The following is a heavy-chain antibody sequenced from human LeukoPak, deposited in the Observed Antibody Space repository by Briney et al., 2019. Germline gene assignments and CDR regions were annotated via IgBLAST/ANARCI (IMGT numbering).Heavy chain of an antibody. CDR3: ARHYGDYAFDY. D-gene: IGHD4-17*01. V-gene: IGHV4-59*08. J-gene: IGHJ4*02. CDR2: IHYSGST. Sequence: PSETLSLTCTVSGGSLITYYWSWLRQPPGKGLEWIGYIHYSGSTNYNPSLKSRLIISVDTSKNQFSLKMRSVTAADTAVYFCARHYGDYAFDYWGQGNPVTVSS. CDR1: GGSLITYY.